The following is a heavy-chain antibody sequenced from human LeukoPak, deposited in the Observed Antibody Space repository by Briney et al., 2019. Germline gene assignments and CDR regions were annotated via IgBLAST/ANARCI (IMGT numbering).Heavy chain of an antibody. CDR1: GFTFDDYA. J-gene: IGHJ6*02. CDR2: IYYSGST. V-gene: IGHV4-59*01. Sequence: LRLSCAASGFTFDDYAMHWIRQPPGKGLEWIGYIYYSGSTNYNPSLKSRVTISVDTSKNQFSLKLSSVTAADTAVYYCARDGSPYYYYGMDVWGQGTTVTVSS. CDR3: ARDGSPYYYYGMDV. D-gene: IGHD1-26*01.